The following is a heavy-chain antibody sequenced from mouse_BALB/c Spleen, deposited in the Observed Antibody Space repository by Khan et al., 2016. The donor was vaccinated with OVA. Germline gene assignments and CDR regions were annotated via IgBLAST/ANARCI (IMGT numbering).Heavy chain of an antibody. Sequence: QVQLQQSGAELARPGASVKMSCKTSGYTFTSYTIHWIKLRPGQGLEWIGYINPNNGYTNYNQKFKDKATLTADKSSTTVYMQLSSLTSDDSAIYNGVRGGAYDRNDGWFAYWGQGTLVTVSA. J-gene: IGHJ3*01. D-gene: IGHD2-14*01. CDR1: GYTFTSYT. CDR3: VRGGAYDRNDGWFAY. V-gene: IGHV1-4*01. CDR2: INPNNGYT.